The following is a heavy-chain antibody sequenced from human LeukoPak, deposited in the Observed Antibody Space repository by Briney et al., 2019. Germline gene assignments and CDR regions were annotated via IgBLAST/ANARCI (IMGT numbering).Heavy chain of an antibody. V-gene: IGHV1-24*01. CDR2: FDPEDGET. D-gene: IGHD3-10*01. Sequence: GASVKVSCKVSGYTLTELSMHWVRQAPGKGLEWMGGFDPEDGETIYAQKLQGRVTMTEDTSTDTAYMELSSLRSEDTAVYYCATDGSGSSYFDYWGQGTLVTVSS. J-gene: IGHJ4*02. CDR1: GYTLTELS. CDR3: ATDGSGSSYFDY.